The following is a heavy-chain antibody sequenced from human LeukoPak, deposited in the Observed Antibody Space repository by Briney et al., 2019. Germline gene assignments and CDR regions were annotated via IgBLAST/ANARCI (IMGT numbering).Heavy chain of an antibody. V-gene: IGHV1-18*01. D-gene: IGHD3-22*01. CDR3: ARDDLGGYTNNYYYYYVDL. J-gene: IGHJ6*03. CDR2: ISAYNGNT. Sequence: GAPVKLSCKASGYTFTSYGISWVRQAPGQGLEWRGWISAYNGNTNYAQKLQGRVTMTTDSSTSTAYMELRSLRSDDTAVYYCARDDLGGYTNNYYYYYVDLWGKGTTVTVSS. CDR1: GYTFTSYG.